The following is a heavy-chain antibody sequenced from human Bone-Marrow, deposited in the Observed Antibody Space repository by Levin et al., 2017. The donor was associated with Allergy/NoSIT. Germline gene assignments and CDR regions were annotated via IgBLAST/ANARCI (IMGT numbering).Heavy chain of an antibody. CDR1: GFTFSSYA. CDR2: ISGSGGST. Sequence: GESLKISCAASGFTFSSYAMSWVRQAPGKGLEWVSAISGSGGSTYYADSVKGRFTISRDNSKNTLYLQMNSLRAEDTAVYYCAKVLGGQWPVPQPYFDYWGQGTLVTVSS. CDR3: AKVLGGQWPVPQPYFDY. J-gene: IGHJ4*02. D-gene: IGHD6-19*01. V-gene: IGHV3-23*01.